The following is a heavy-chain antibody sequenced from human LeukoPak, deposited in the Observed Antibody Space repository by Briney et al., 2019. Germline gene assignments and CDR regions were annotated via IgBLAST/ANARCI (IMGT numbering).Heavy chain of an antibody. CDR1: GGSFSGYY. J-gene: IGHJ6*03. D-gene: IGHD5-12*01. CDR2: INHSGST. V-gene: IGHV4-34*01. Sequence: SETLSLTCAVYGGSFSGYYWSWIRQPPGKGLEWIGEINHSGSTNYNPSLKSRVTISVDTSKNQFSLKLSSVTAADTAVYYCARVARKWLRSGYYYYYMDVWGKGTTVTVSS. CDR3: ARVARKWLRSGYYYYYMDV.